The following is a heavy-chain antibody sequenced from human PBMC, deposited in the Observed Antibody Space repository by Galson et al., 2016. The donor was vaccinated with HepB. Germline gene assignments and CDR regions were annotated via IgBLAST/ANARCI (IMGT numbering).Heavy chain of an antibody. Sequence: SETLSLTCSVSGGSVTGYHFNWIRQPPGKGLEWIGYIYYTGVTNYTPSLRSRVTILLDTSKDLLSLELKSVVAADTAVYYCARETAPYGMEVWGQGTTVTVSS. V-gene: IGHV4-59*02. CDR2: IYYTGVT. D-gene: IGHD2-21*02. CDR1: GGSVTGYH. J-gene: IGHJ6*02. CDR3: ARETAPYGMEV.